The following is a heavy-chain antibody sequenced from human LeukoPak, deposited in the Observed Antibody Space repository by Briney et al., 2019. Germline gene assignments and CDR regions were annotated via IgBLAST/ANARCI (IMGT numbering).Heavy chain of an antibody. CDR2: ISSSSSYI. CDR1: GFTFSSYS. Sequence: PGGSLRLSCAASGFTFSSYSMNWVRQAPGKGLEWVSSISSSSSYIYYADSVKGRFTIPRDNAKNSLYLQMNSLRAEDTAVYYCAREPGRGYSYDDYWGQGTLVTVSS. J-gene: IGHJ4*02. V-gene: IGHV3-21*01. CDR3: AREPGRGYSYDDY. D-gene: IGHD5-18*01.